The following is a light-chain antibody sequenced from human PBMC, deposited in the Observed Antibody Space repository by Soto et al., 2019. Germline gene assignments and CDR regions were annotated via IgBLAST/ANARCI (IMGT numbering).Light chain of an antibody. V-gene: IGKV3-11*01. Sequence: EIVLTQSPCTLSLSAGERATLSCRASQSFRGLLEWHQQKPGQAPRLLIYHAYNRATGIPPRFSGSGSGTDCTLTISSLEPEDSAVYYCQQRHMWPITCGQGTRLEIK. J-gene: IGKJ5*01. CDR3: QQRHMWPIT. CDR1: QSFRGL. CDR2: HAY.